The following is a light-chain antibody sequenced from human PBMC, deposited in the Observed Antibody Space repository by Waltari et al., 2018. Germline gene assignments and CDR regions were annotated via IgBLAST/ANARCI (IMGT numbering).Light chain of an antibody. Sequence: DVQLTQSPSSLSASVGDSVTITCRASQDVNKYLNWYQHRPGEYPKLLIYDTSNLQAGVPSRFSGSGHGTDFSFTISSLQPEDIGTYYCQQYHHLPLTFAGGTKVAVK. CDR2: DTS. CDR3: QQYHHLPLT. J-gene: IGKJ4*01. V-gene: IGKV1-33*01. CDR1: QDVNKY.